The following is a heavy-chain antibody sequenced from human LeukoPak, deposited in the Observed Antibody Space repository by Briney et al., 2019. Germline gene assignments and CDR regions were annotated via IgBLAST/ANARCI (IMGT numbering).Heavy chain of an antibody. CDR1: GGSISSGGYS. V-gene: IGHV4-30-2*01. CDR2: IYHSGST. Sequence: SETLSLTCAVSGGSISSGGYSWSWIRQPPGKGLEWIGYIYHSGSTYYNPSLKSRVIISVDRSKNQFSLKLSSVTAADTAVYYCARQRKGPFDYWGQGTLVTVSS. J-gene: IGHJ4*02. CDR3: ARQRKGPFDY.